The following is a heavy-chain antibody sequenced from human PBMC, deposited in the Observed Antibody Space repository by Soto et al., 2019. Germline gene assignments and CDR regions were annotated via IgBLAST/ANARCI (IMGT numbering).Heavy chain of an antibody. CDR3: ARALDYDFWGGRNWFDP. Sequence: QLHQAGPGLVRPSETLSLTCSVTGASVSDNYWGWVRQTLGRGLEWIGYIYYTGITNYNPSLKRRVTMSLDTSKNRLSLQLDSVTAADTAVYYCARALDYDFWGGRNWFDPWGQGTLVTVSS. D-gene: IGHD3-3*01. V-gene: IGHV4-59*02. CDR1: GASVSDNY. CDR2: IYYTGIT. J-gene: IGHJ5*02.